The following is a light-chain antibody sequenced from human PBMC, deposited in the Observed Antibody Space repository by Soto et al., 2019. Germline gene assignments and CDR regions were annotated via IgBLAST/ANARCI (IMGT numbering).Light chain of an antibody. Sequence: EIVLTQSPGTLSLSPGERATLSCRASQSVGSSYLAWYQQKPGQAPRLLIYGASSRATGIPDKFSGSGSGTDFTLTISRLEPEDFAVYYWQQYGSSPPYTFGQGTKMEIK. J-gene: IGKJ2*01. V-gene: IGKV3-20*01. CDR1: QSVGSSY. CDR3: QQYGSSPPYT. CDR2: GAS.